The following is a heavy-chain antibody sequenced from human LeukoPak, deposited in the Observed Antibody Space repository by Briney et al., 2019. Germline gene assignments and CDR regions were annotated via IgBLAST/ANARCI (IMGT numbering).Heavy chain of an antibody. CDR3: ANYVSGTMRDY. J-gene: IGHJ4*02. D-gene: IGHD3-16*01. Sequence: KTSETLSLNCTVSGGSITTSGHYWGWIRQPPGKGLEWIGSIDYRERTTYNPSLKSRVTISADTSRNQFSLKLSSVTATDTAVYYCANYVSGTMRDYWGQGTLVTVSS. V-gene: IGHV4-39*01. CDR1: GGSITTSGHY. CDR2: IDYRERT.